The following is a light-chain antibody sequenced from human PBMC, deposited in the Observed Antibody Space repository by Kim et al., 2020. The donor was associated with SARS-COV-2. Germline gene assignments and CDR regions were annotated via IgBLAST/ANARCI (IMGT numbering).Light chain of an antibody. J-gene: IGKJ5*01. V-gene: IGKV3-20*01. CDR3: QQYGSSLIT. CDR2: GAS. CDR1: QSVRSSY. Sequence: CPGARATRSCRASQSVRSSYLAWYQQKPGQAPRLLIYGASSRATGIPDRFSGSGSGTDFTLTISRLEPEDFAVYYCQQYGSSLITFGQGTRLEIK.